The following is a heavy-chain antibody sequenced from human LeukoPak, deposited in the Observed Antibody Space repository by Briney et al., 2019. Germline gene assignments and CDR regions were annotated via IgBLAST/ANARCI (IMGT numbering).Heavy chain of an antibody. Sequence: PGGSLRLSRAASGFTFSSYSMNWVRQAPGKGLEWVSSISGSSTYIHYADSLKGRFTISRDNAKNSLYLQMNSLRADDTAVYYCAKDPWGGYSYWGQGIQVIVSS. V-gene: IGHV3-21*01. J-gene: IGHJ4*02. D-gene: IGHD5-12*01. CDR1: GFTFSSYS. CDR2: ISGSSTYI. CDR3: AKDPWGGYSY.